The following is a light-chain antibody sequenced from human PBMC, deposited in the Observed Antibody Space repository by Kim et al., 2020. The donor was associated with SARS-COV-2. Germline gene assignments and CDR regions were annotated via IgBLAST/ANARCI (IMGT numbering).Light chain of an antibody. J-gene: IGLJ1*01. V-gene: IGLV1-40*01. CDR2: ANT. CDR3: QSYDSGLGGPV. Sequence: QRVTSSCTGSSSNIGANYEVHWYQQLPGTAPRLVIYANTNRPSGVPDRFSGSKSGTSASLAITGLLAADEADYYCQSYDSGLGGPVFGTGTKVTVL. CDR1: SSNIGANYE.